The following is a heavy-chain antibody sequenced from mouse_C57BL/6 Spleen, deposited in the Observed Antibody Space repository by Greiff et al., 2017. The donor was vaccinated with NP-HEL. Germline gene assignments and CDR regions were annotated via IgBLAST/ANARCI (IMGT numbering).Heavy chain of an antibody. J-gene: IGHJ4*01. Sequence: DVKLVESGGGLVKPGGSLKLSCAASGFTFSDYGMHWVRQAPEKGLEWVAYISSGSSTIYYADTVKGRFTISRDNAKNTLFLQMTSLRSEDTAMYYCATTNPYFYAMDYWGQGTSVTVSS. CDR1: GFTFSDYG. CDR3: ATTNPYFYAMDY. V-gene: IGHV5-17*01. CDR2: ISSGSSTI. D-gene: IGHD1-1*01.